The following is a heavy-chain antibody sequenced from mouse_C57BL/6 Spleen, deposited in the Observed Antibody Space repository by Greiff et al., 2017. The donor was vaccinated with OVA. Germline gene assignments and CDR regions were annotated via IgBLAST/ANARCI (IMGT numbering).Heavy chain of an antibody. Sequence: EVKLVESGGGLVQPKGSLKLSCAASGFTFNTYAMHWVRQAPGKGLEWVARIRSKSSNYATYYADSVKDRFTIPRDDSQSMLYLQMNNLKTEDTAMYYCVRETIYYDYDGDYYAMDYWGQGTSVTVSS. CDR2: IRSKSSNYAT. D-gene: IGHD2-4*01. CDR1: GFTFNTYA. J-gene: IGHJ4*01. V-gene: IGHV10-3*01. CDR3: VRETIYYDYDGDYYAMDY.